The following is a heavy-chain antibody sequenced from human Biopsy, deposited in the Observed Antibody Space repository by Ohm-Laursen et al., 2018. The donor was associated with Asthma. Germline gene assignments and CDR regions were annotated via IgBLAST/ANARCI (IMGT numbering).Heavy chain of an antibody. CDR3: ARGDSSNWSHYYFDY. CDR1: GFAVSRDH. J-gene: IGHJ4*02. Sequence: SLRLSCAASGFAVSRDHMFWVRQAPGKGLEWVPVIYSGGTSHTADSARGRFTISRDYSKNTLYLQMHSLRAEDTAVYYCARGDSSNWSHYYFDYWGQGTLVTVSS. D-gene: IGHD3-22*01. CDR2: IYSGGTS. V-gene: IGHV3-53*01.